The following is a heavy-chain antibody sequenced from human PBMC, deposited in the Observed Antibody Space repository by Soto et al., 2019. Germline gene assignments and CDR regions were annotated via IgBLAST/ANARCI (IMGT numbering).Heavy chain of an antibody. CDR1: GGSISTTNW. J-gene: IGHJ5*02. V-gene: IGHV4-4*02. D-gene: IGHD3-22*01. Sequence: VQLQESGPGLVKPSGTLSLTCTVSGGSISTTNWWSWVRQSPGKGLEWIGEILHIGSTNYNPSLKSRVTISIDKSKKQSSLRLSAVTAADTAVYYCASGFDSDGLYNGGHPWGQGTLVSVAS. CDR2: ILHIGST. CDR3: ASGFDSDGLYNGGHP.